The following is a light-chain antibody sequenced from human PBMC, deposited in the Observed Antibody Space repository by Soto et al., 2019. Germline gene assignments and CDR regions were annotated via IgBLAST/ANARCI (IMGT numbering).Light chain of an antibody. V-gene: IGKV3-20*01. CDR3: QQYDTLPVT. J-gene: IGKJ3*01. Sequence: EIVLTESPGTLSLSPGERATLSCRASQSVSSNYLAWYQQKPGQAPRLLIYGASSSATGIPARFSGSGSGRDFTLTISRLEPEDFAVYYCQQYDTLPVTFGPGAKVDIK. CDR2: GAS. CDR1: QSVSSNY.